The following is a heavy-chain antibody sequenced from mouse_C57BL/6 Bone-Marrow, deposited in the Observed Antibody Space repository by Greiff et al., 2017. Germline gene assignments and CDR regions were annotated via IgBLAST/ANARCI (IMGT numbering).Heavy chain of an antibody. CDR3: ARHEPNCDMDV. CDR1: GFTFTSYT. Sequence: EVKLMESGGGLVKPGGSLKLSCAASGFTFTSYTMSWVRQTPAKRLEWVATISGGGGNTYYPDSVKGRFTISRDNAKNSLYLQMSSLRSEDTALYYCARHEPNCDMDVWGQGTSVTVSS. J-gene: IGHJ4*01. V-gene: IGHV5-9*01. CDR2: ISGGGGNT.